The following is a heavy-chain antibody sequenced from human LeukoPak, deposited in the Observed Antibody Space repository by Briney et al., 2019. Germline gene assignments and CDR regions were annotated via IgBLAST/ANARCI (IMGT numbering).Heavy chain of an antibody. J-gene: IGHJ6*02. CDR3: ARQMAGPYYYGMDV. V-gene: IGHV1-24*01. CDR2: FDPEDGET. Sequence: GASVKVPCKVSGYTLTELSMHWVRQAPGKGLEWMGGFDPEDGETIYAQKFQGRVTITRDTSASTAYMELSSLRSEDTAVYYCARQMAGPYYYGMDVWGQGTTVTVSS. CDR1: GYTLTELS. D-gene: IGHD5-24*01.